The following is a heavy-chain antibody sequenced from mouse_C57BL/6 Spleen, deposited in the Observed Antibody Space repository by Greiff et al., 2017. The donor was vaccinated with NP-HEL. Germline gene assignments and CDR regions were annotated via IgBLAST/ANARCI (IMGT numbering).Heavy chain of an antibody. CDR1: GFTFTDYY. CDR3: ARAPYCSSPYYAMDY. J-gene: IGHJ4*01. D-gene: IGHD1-1*01. Sequence: EVMLVESGGGLVQPGGSLSLSCAASGFTFTDYYMSWVRQPPGKALEWLGFIRNKANGYTTEYSASVKGRFTISRDNSQSILYLQMNALRAEDSATYYCARAPYCSSPYYAMDYWGQGTSVTVSS. V-gene: IGHV7-3*01. CDR2: IRNKANGYTT.